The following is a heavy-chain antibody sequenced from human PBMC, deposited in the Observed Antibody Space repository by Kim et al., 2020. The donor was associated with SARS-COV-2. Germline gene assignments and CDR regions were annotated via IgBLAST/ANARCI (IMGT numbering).Heavy chain of an antibody. CDR3: ARAVAGNWFDP. J-gene: IGHJ5*02. V-gene: IGHV6-1*01. Sequence: NDYAVSVKSRITINPDTSKNQFSLQLNSVTPEDTAVYYCARAVAGNWFDPWGQGTLVTVSS. D-gene: IGHD2-15*01. CDR2: N.